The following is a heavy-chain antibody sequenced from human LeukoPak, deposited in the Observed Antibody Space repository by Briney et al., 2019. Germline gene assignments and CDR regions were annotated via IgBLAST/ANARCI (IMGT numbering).Heavy chain of an antibody. CDR2: IYYGGST. J-gene: IGHJ4*02. V-gene: IGHV4-59*01. CDR3: ARHDGSGWYVY. D-gene: IGHD6-19*01. Sequence: SETLSLTCAVSGDPMSSYYWSWIRQPPGKGLEWIGYIYYGGSTDYNPSLRSRVTISVDTSKKQFSLNLRAVTAADTAMYYCARHDGSGWYVYWGQGTLVTVSS. CDR1: GDPMSSYY.